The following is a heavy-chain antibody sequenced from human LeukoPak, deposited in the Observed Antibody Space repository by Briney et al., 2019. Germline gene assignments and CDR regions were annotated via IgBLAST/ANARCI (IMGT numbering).Heavy chain of an antibody. CDR3: ARDPYSGRYGDYYYYYMDV. J-gene: IGHJ6*03. V-gene: IGHV3-21*01. D-gene: IGHD1-26*01. CDR2: ITSSSSYI. CDR1: GFTFSSYN. Sequence: GGSLRLSCASSGFTFSSYNMNWVRQAPGKGLEWVSSITSSSSYIYYADSVKGGFTISRDNAKNSLYLQINSLRAEDTAVYYCARDPYSGRYGDYYYYYMDVWGKGTTVTISS.